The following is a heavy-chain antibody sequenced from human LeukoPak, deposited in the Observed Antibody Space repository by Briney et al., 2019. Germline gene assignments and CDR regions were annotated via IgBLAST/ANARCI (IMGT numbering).Heavy chain of an antibody. D-gene: IGHD4-17*01. J-gene: IGHJ4*02. CDR2: MNPNSGNT. CDR1: GYTFTSYD. Sequence: ASVKVSCKASGYTFTSYDINWVRQATGQGLEWMGWMNPNSGNTGYAQKFQGRVTMTRNTSISTAYMELSSLRSEYTAVYYCARASFYGGNSGKDYWGQGTLVTVSS. CDR3: ARASFYGGNSGKDY. V-gene: IGHV1-8*01.